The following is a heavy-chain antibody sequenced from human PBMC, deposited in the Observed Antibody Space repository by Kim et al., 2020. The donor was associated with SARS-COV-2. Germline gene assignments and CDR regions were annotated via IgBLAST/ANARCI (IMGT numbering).Heavy chain of an antibody. D-gene: IGHD6-13*01. CDR3: ARVTVAAAGNNWFDP. Sequence: QKCQGRVTSTRNTSISTAYMELSSLRSEDTAVYYCARVTVAAAGNNWFDPWGQGTLVTVSS. J-gene: IGHJ5*02. V-gene: IGHV1-8*03.